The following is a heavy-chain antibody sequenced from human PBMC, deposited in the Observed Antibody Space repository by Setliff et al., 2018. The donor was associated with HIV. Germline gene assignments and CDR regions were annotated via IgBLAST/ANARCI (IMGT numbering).Heavy chain of an antibody. Sequence: GGSLRLSCAASGFTFSKAWMSWVRQAPGKGLEWVGRIKSKSVNGTTDYAAPVKGRFTISRDDSKNTLFLQMNSLKTEDTAVYYCMTDLRDTISGVEFDPWGQGTLVTVSS. CDR2: IKSKSVNGTT. J-gene: IGHJ5*02. CDR3: MTDLRDTISGVEFDP. CDR1: GFTFSKAW. D-gene: IGHD3-3*01. V-gene: IGHV3-15*01.